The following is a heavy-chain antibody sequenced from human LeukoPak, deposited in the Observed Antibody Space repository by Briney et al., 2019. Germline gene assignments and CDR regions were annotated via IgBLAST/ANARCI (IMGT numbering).Heavy chain of an antibody. CDR2: IRDDGSEE. V-gene: IGHV3-7*04. CDR1: GFTFSAYW. CDR3: ARVLGLKGFDS. D-gene: IGHD7-27*01. Sequence: PGGSLRLSCAASGFTFSAYWMTWVRQAPGRGLEWVANIRDDGSEEYYGDSVRGRFTISRDNAKNSVDLQMHSLRVEDTAVYYCARVLGLKGFDSWGQGVLVTVSP. J-gene: IGHJ5*01.